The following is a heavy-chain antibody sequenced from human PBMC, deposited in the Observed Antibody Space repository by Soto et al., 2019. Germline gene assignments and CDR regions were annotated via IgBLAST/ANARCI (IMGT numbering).Heavy chain of an antibody. CDR2: IYYSGST. Sequence: SETLSLTCTVSGGSISSSSYYWGWIRQPPGNGLEWIGSIYYSGSTYYNPSLKSRVTISVDTSKNQFSLKLSSVTAADTAVYYCARDFSRHSSGYYYFDYWGQGTLVTVSS. D-gene: IGHD3-22*01. CDR3: ARDFSRHSSGYYYFDY. V-gene: IGHV4-39*07. J-gene: IGHJ4*02. CDR1: GGSISSSSYY.